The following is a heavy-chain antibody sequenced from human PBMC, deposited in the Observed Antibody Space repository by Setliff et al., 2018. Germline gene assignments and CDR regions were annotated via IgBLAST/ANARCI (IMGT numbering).Heavy chain of an antibody. V-gene: IGHV3-64D*09. Sequence: GGSLRLSCSASGFTFSSYAMHWVRQAPGKGLEYVSAISSNGGSTYYADSVKGRFTISRDNSKNTLYLQMSSLRADDTAVYYCVKDAVIAVAASGDFDYWGQGTLVTV. D-gene: IGHD6-19*01. CDR3: VKDAVIAVAASGDFDY. CDR2: ISSNGGST. J-gene: IGHJ4*02. CDR1: GFTFSSYA.